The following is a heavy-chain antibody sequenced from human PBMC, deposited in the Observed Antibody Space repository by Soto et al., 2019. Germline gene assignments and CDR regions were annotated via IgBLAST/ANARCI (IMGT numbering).Heavy chain of an antibody. Sequence: ASVKVSCKASGYRFIYYPIHWLRQAPGQGLEWMGWINIGNGNTQYSQNFQGRVTITADTSTATAYMELSSLTSGDTAIYYCAREPLCGGKCYLNYFDPWGQGTLGTVS. CDR3: AREPLCGGKCYLNYFDP. D-gene: IGHD2-15*01. CDR2: INIGNGNT. J-gene: IGHJ5*02. V-gene: IGHV1-3*04. CDR1: GYRFIYYP.